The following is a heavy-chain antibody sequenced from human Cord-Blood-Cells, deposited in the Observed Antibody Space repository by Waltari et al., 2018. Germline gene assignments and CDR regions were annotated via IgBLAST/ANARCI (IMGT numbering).Heavy chain of an antibody. V-gene: IGHV4-39*07. CDR1: GGSISSSSYY. CDR3: ARHGITDGRFDY. J-gene: IGHJ4*02. Sequence: QLQLQESGPGLVKPSETLSLTCTVPGGSISSSSYYWGWIRQPPGKGLEWIGSIYYSGSTYYNPSLKSRVTISVDTSKNQFSLKLSSVTAADTAVYYCARHGITDGRFDYWGQGTLVTVSS. CDR2: IYYSGST. D-gene: IGHD1-20*01.